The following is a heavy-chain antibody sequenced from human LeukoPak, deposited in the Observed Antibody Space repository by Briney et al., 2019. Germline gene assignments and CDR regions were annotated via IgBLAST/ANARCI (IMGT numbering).Heavy chain of an antibody. D-gene: IGHD3-10*01. J-gene: IGHJ4*02. CDR2: IYSGGST. CDR1: GLTVSSNY. V-gene: IGHV3-66*01. Sequence: GGSLRLSCAAAGLTVSSNYMSWVRQAPGRGLEWVSVIYSGGSTDYADSVKGRFTISRDNSKNTLFLQMNSLRAGDTAVYYCARGTVTMVDYWGQGTLVTVS. CDR3: ARGTVTMVDY.